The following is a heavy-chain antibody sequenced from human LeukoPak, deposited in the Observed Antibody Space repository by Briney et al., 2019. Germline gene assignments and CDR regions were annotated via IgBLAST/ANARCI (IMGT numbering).Heavy chain of an antibody. V-gene: IGHV3-7*01. Sequence: GGSLRLSCAASGFTFSSYWMSWVRQAPGKGLEWVANIKQDGSEKYYVDSVKGRFTISRDNAKNSLYLQMNSLRAEDTAVYYCARAGLDYAHAFDIWGQGTMVTVSS. D-gene: IGHD4-17*01. CDR2: IKQDGSEK. J-gene: IGHJ3*02. CDR1: GFTFSSYW. CDR3: ARAGLDYAHAFDI.